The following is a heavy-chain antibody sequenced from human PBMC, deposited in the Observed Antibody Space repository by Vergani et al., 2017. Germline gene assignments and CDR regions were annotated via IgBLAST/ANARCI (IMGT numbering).Heavy chain of an antibody. CDR3: ASSSSWYQGRFDY. Sequence: QVQLQESGPGLVKPSETLSLTCTVPGSSISSYYWSWIRQPPGKGLEWIGYIYYSGSTNYNPSLKSRVTISVDTSKNQFSLKLSSVTAADTAVYYCASSSSWYQGRFDYWGQGTLVTVSS. D-gene: IGHD6-13*01. CDR2: IYYSGST. J-gene: IGHJ4*02. CDR1: GSSISSYY. V-gene: IGHV4-59*01.